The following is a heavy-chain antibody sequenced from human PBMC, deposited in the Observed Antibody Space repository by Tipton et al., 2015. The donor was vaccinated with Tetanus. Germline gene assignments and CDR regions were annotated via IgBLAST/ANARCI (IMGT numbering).Heavy chain of an antibody. CDR2: VSSDGGRT. CDR3: AREGTAGSAYS. CDR1: GFTFSTYT. V-gene: IGHV3-64*02. Sequence: SLRLSCAASGFTFSTYTMHWVRRAPGKGLESVSAVSSDGGRTWYADSVKGRFTISRDNSKNTLYLQMGSLRGEDMAVYYCAREGTAGSAYSWGQGTLVTVSS. D-gene: IGHD3-10*01. J-gene: IGHJ4*02.